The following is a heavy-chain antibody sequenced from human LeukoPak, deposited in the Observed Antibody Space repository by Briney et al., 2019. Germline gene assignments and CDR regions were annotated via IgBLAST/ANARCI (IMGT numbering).Heavy chain of an antibody. Sequence: PGGSLRLSCAASGFTFSDYSMHWVSHAPGKGLVWVSRINSDGSSTSYADSVKGRFTISRDNAKNTLYLQMNSLRAEDTAVYYCARESLGANDYWGQGTLVTVSS. J-gene: IGHJ4*02. CDR1: GFTFSDYS. CDR3: ARESLGANDY. D-gene: IGHD1-26*01. V-gene: IGHV3-74*01. CDR2: INSDGSST.